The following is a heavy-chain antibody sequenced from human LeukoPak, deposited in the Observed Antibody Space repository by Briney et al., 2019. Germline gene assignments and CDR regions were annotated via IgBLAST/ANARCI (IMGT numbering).Heavy chain of an antibody. CDR1: GFIFSNYW. CDR3: ATAGKYGLDN. Sequence: PGGSLRLSCAASGFIFSNYWMHWVRQAPGEELVWVSRMNTDGSTINYADYVKGRFTISRDNARNTLYLQMNSLTTEDTAVYYCATAGKYGLDNWAQGILVTVSS. CDR2: MNTDGSTI. J-gene: IGHJ4*02. V-gene: IGHV3-74*01. D-gene: IGHD6-19*01.